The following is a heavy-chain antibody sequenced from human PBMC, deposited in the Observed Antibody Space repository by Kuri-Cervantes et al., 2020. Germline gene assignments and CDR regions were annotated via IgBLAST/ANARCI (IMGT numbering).Heavy chain of an antibody. D-gene: IGHD3-9*01. V-gene: IGHV4-59*13. Sequence: ESLKISCIVSNDSIVHNYWSWIRQPPGKGLEWIGYIYYSGSTNYNPSLKSRVTISVDTSKNQFSLKLSSVTAADTAVYYCARALSFYDILTGYYRPYYFDYWGQGTLVTVSS. J-gene: IGHJ4*02. CDR2: IYYSGST. CDR1: NDSIVHNY. CDR3: ARALSFYDILTGYYRPYYFDY.